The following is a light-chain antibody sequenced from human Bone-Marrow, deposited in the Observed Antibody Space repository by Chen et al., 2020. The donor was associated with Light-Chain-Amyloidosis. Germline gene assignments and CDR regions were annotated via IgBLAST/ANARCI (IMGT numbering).Light chain of an antibody. CDR1: SSNIGSNS. CDR2: QNN. V-gene: IGLV1-47*01. Sequence: QSLLTQPPSASGTPGQRVTISCSGRSSNIGSNSVYWYQQLPGTAPKLLIYQNNQRPSGVPDRFSGSKSGTSASLAISGLRSEDEADYYCAAWDDSMSGHGVFGGGTKLTVL. CDR3: AAWDDSMSGHGV. J-gene: IGLJ3*02.